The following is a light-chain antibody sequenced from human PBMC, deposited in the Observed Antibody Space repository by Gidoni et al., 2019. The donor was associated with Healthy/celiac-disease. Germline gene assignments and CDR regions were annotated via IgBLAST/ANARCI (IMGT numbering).Light chain of an antibody. V-gene: IGKV2-28*01. CDR3: MQALQTPRT. CDR2: LGS. Sequence: DTVMTQPPLSLSVTPGQPASISCRSSQSLLHSNGYNYLDWYLQKPGQSPQLLIYLGSNRASGVPDRFSGSGSGTDFTLKISRVEAEDVGVYYCMQALQTPRTFGQGTKLEIK. CDR1: QSLLHSNGYNY. J-gene: IGKJ2*01.